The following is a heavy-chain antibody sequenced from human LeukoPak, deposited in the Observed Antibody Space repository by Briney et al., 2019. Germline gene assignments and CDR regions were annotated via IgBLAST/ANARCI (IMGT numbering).Heavy chain of an antibody. CDR2: ISGSGGST. J-gene: IGHJ5*02. CDR3: AKAPSYYDFWSGYYL. CDR1: GFTFSSYA. V-gene: IGHV3-23*01. D-gene: IGHD3-3*01. Sequence: GGSLRLSCAASGFTFSSYAMSWVRQAPGKGLEWVSAISGSGGSTYYADSVKGRFTISRDNSKNTLYLQMNSLRAEDTAVYYCAKAPSYYDFWSGYYLWGQGTLVTVSS.